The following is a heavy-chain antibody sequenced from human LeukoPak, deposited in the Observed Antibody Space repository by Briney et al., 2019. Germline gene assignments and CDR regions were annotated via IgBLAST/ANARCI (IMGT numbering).Heavy chain of an antibody. CDR2: INHSGST. D-gene: IGHD6-19*01. V-gene: IGHV4-34*01. J-gene: IGHJ4*02. CDR1: GGPFSGYY. Sequence: SETLSLTCAAYGGPFSGYYWSWLRQPPGKGLEWLGEINHSGSTNYNPSLKSRVTISVATSKNQFSLTLSSVTAADTAVYYCARGRIAVAGTLVDYWGQGTLVTVSS. CDR3: ARGRIAVAGTLVDY.